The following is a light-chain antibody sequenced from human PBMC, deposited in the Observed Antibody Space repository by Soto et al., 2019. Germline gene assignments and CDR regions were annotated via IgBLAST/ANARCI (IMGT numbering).Light chain of an antibody. V-gene: IGKV3-20*01. Sequence: EFVLTQSPGTLSLSPGERATLSCRASQSVSSSYLAWYQQKPGQAPRLLIYDASSRATGIPDRFSGSGSGTAFTLTINRLEPEDFAVYFCQQYGSSPYTFGQGTKLEIK. CDR3: QQYGSSPYT. J-gene: IGKJ2*01. CDR2: DAS. CDR1: QSVSSSY.